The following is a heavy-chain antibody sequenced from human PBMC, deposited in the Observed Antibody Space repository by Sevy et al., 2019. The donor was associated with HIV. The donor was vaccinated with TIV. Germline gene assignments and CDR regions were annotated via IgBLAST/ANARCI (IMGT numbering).Heavy chain of an antibody. J-gene: IGHJ6*02. CDR1: GGSISSYY. CDR3: ARDRSSGWYGNYYYGMDV. D-gene: IGHD6-19*01. Sequence: SETLSLTCTVSGGSISSYYWSWIRQPPGKGLEWIGYIYYSGSTNYNPSLKSRVTISVDTSKNQFSLKLSSVTAADTAVYYCARDRSSGWYGNYYYGMDVWGQGTTVTVSS. CDR2: IYYSGST. V-gene: IGHV4-59*13.